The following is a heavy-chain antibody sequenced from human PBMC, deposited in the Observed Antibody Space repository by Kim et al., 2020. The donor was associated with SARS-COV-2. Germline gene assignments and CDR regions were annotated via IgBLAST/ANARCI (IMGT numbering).Heavy chain of an antibody. CDR3: ARGGVRGVRYYYYGMDV. CDR2: IGTAGDT. CDR1: GFTFSSYD. V-gene: IGHV3-13*01. J-gene: IGHJ6*02. Sequence: GGSLRLSCAASGFTFSSYDMHWVRQATGKGLEWVSAIGTAGDTYYPGSVKGRFTISRENAKNSLYLQMNSLRAGDTAVYYCARGGVRGVRYYYYGMDVWGQGTTVTVSS. D-gene: IGHD3-10*01.